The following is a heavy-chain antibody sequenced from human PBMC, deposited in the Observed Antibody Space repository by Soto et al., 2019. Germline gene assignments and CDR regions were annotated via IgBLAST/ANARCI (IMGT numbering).Heavy chain of an antibody. CDR3: ARTRSFTLGFYYDGMDV. D-gene: IGHD6-6*01. Sequence: RGESLKISCQGSGYSFASYWIGWVRQMPGKGLEWMGLIYPGDSDTRYSPSFQGQVTISADKSLRTAYLQWASLKASDTALYYCARTRSFTLGFYYDGMDVWGQGTTVTVSS. J-gene: IGHJ6*02. CDR1: GYSFASYW. V-gene: IGHV5-51*01. CDR2: IYPGDSDT.